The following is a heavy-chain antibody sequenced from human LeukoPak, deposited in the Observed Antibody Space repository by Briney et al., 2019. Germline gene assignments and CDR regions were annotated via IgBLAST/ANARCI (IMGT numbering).Heavy chain of an antibody. J-gene: IGHJ4*02. CDR2: IKKDGSEK. CDR3: ARATLLIRSYYDFWSGYEPAYYFDY. CDR1: GFTFSSYW. Sequence: PGGSLRLSCAASGFTFSSYWMSWVRQAPGKGLEWVANIKKDGSEKYYVDSVKGRFTISRDNAKNSLYLQMNSLRAEDTAVYYCARATLLIRSYYDFWSGYEPAYYFDYWGQGTLVTVSS. V-gene: IGHV3-7*01. D-gene: IGHD3-3*01.